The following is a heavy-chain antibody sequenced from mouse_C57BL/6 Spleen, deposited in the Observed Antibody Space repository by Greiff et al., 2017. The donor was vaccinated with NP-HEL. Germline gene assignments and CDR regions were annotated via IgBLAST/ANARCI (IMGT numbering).Heavy chain of an antibody. CDR2: IRSKSNNYAT. D-gene: IGHD1-1*01. V-gene: IGHV10-1*01. J-gene: IGHJ4*01. CDR1: GFSFNTYA. CDR3: VRHDYGSYEAMDY. Sequence: EVQLVESGGGLVQPKGSLKLSCAASGFSFNTYAMNWVRQAPGKGLEWVARIRSKSNNYATYYADSVKDRFTISRDDSESMLYLQMNNLKTEDTAMYYCVRHDYGSYEAMDYWGQGTSVTVSS.